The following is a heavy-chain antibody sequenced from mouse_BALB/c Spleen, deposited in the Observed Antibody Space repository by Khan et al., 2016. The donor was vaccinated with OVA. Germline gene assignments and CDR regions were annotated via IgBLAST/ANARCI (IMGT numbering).Heavy chain of an antibody. CDR1: GYTSTSYW. D-gene: IGHD1-1*01. CDR3: ARSNYYGSSLYALDY. J-gene: IGHJ4*01. CDR2: IAPGSGSS. Sequence: DLVKPGASVKLSCKASGYTSTSYWINWIKQRPGQGLEWIGRIAPGSGSSSYNEMFKGTAILTVDTSSSTAYIQLSSLSSEDSAVYFCARSNYYGSSLYALDYWGQGTSVTVSS. V-gene: IGHV1S41*01.